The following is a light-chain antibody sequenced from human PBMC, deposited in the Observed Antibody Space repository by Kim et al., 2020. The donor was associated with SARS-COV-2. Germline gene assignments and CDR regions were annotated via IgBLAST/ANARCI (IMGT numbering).Light chain of an antibody. Sequence: QHVLTQSSSASASLGSSVKLTCTVSSGHSSYIIAWHQQQPGKAPRSLMKLEGSGSYNKGSGVPDRFSGSSSGADRYLTISNLQSEDEADYYCETWDSNIRVFGGGTKLTVL. CDR3: ETWDSNIRV. J-gene: IGLJ3*02. CDR1: SGHSSYI. V-gene: IGLV4-60*03. CDR2: LEGSGSY.